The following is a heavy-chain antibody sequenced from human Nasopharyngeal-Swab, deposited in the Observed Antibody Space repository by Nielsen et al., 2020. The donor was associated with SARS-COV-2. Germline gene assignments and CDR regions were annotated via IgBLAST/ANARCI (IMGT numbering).Heavy chain of an antibody. V-gene: IGHV1-3*01. Sequence: ASVKVSCKASGYTFTSYAMHWVRQAPGQRLEWRGWINAGNGNTKYSQKFQGRVTITRDTSASTAYMELSSLRSEDTAVYYCARDLLTIFGVGPFDYWGQGTLVTVSS. CDR2: INAGNGNT. D-gene: IGHD3-3*01. CDR1: GYTFTSYA. J-gene: IGHJ4*02. CDR3: ARDLLTIFGVGPFDY.